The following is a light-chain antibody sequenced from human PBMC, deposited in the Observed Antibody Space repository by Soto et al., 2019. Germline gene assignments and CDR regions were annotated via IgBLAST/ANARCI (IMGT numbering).Light chain of an antibody. CDR1: QSISTY. J-gene: IGKJ4*01. V-gene: IGKV3-11*01. CDR3: QQRSKWPPP. CDR2: DAS. Sequence: EVVLTQSPATLSLSPGERATLSCRASQSISTYLAWYQQKPGQAPRLLIYDASRSAAGIPARFSGSGSGTDFTLTISSLEPEDFAFYYCQQRSKWPPPFGGGTKVEI.